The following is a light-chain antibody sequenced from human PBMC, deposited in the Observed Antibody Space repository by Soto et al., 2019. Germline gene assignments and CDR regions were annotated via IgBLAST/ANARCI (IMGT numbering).Light chain of an antibody. CDR3: QQFDSVPFT. Sequence: DIQMTQSPSSLSASVGDRVTITCQASQDINNYLIWYQHKPGKAPKLLIYDASTLGTGVSSRFSGRGSGTHSTFSISSVQPEDIATYYCQQFDSVPFTFGQGTKLELK. CDR1: QDINNY. J-gene: IGKJ2*01. CDR2: DAS. V-gene: IGKV1-33*01.